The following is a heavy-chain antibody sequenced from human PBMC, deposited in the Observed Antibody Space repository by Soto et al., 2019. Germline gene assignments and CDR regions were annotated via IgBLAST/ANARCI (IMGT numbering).Heavy chain of an antibody. CDR1: SGPSSTHN. V-gene: IGHV4-59*08. Sequence: QVQLQQSGPGLVKPSETLSLTCSVSSGPSSTHNWGWIRQPPGRGLEWIGYVYSTGGTSYNPSVKRRVTISADTATNHISLTLSSVTAADTALYYCVRQGIGTQHGLVDVWGEGTTVTVSS. J-gene: IGHJ6*04. D-gene: IGHD3-10*01. CDR2: VYSTGGT. CDR3: VRQGIGTQHGLVDV.